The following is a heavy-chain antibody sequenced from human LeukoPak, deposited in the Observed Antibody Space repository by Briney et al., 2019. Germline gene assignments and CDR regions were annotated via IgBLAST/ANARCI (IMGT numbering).Heavy chain of an antibody. CDR2: ISYDGSNK. CDR1: GFIFSSYA. J-gene: IGHJ4*02. Sequence: GGSLRPSCAASGFIFSSYAMHWVRQAPGKGLEWVAVISYDGSNKYYADSVKGRFTISRDNSKNTLYLQMNSLRAEDTAVYYCARDAPSTAPGDYWGQGTLVTVSS. V-gene: IGHV3-30-3*01. D-gene: IGHD5-18*01. CDR3: ARDAPSTAPGDY.